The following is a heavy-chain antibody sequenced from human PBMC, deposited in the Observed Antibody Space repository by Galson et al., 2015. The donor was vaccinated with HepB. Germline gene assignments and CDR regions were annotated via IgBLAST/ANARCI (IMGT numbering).Heavy chain of an antibody. V-gene: IGHV3-48*01. CDR1: GFTFNTYS. Sequence: SLRLSCAVSGFTFNTYSMNWVRQAPGKGLEWVSYISTSSETIYYADSVKGRFIISRDNAKNSLYLQMNGLRADDTAIYYCARCPFRNYFGSGTYFDYWGQGSPVTVSS. J-gene: IGHJ4*02. CDR2: ISTSSETI. CDR3: ARCPFRNYFGSGTYFDY. D-gene: IGHD3-10*01.